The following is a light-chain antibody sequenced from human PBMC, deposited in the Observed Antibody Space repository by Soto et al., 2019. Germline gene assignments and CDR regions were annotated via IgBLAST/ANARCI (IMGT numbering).Light chain of an antibody. V-gene: IGLV1-44*01. Sequence: QSVLTQPPSASATPGQRVTISCSGASSNIGSNTFTWYRQFPGKAPKLLIYHNDQRPSGVADRFSGSKSGTSASLAISGLQSEDEADYYCAAWDDSLNGPVFGGGTKLTVL. CDR1: SSNIGSNT. CDR2: HND. CDR3: AAWDDSLNGPV. J-gene: IGLJ3*02.